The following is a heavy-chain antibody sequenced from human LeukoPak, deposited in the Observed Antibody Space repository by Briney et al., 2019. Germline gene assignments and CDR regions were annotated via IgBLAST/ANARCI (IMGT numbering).Heavy chain of an antibody. CDR2: ISGSGGST. CDR1: GFTFSSYA. V-gene: IGHV3-23*01. J-gene: IGHJ3*02. Sequence: QPGGSLRLSCAASGFTFSSYAMSWVRQAPGKGLEWVSAISGSGGSTYYADSVKGRFNISRDNSKNTLYLQMNSLRAEDTAVYYCAKGGVTYYYDSSGQFDAFDIWGQGTMVTVSS. CDR3: AKGGVTYYYDSSGQFDAFDI. D-gene: IGHD3-22*01.